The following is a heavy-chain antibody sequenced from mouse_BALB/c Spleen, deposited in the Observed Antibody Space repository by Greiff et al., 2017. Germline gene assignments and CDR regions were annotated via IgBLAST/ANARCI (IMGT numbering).Heavy chain of an antibody. CDR3: AENLYGTGAMDY. J-gene: IGHJ4*01. Sequence: QVQLKESGPGLVQPSQSLSITCTVSGFSLTSYGVHWVRQSPGKGLEWLGVIWSGGSTDYNAAFISRLSISKDNSKSQVFFKMNSLQANDTAIYYCAENLYGTGAMDYWGQGTSVTVSS. CDR2: IWSGGST. CDR1: GFSLTSYG. V-gene: IGHV2-2*02. D-gene: IGHD2-1*01.